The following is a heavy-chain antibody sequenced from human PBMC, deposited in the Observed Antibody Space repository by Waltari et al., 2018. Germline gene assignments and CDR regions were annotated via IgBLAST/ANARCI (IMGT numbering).Heavy chain of an antibody. CDR3: AREGSWYDY. V-gene: IGHV4-61*02. J-gene: IGHJ4*02. Sequence: QVQLQESGPGLVKPSQTLSLTCTVSGGSISSGSYYWSWIRQPAGKGLEWIGRIYTSGSTNYNPSLKSRVTISVDTSKNQFSLKLSSVTAADTAVYYCAREGSWYDYWGQGTLVIVSS. D-gene: IGHD6-13*01. CDR1: GGSISSGSYY. CDR2: IYTSGST.